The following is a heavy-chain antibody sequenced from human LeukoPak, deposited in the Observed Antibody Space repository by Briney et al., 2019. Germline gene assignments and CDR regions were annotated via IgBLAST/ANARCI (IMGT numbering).Heavy chain of an antibody. CDR3: ARGLHDRKRYFDL. CDR1: GGSFSGYY. CDR2: INHSGST. V-gene: IGHV4-34*01. Sequence: PSETLSLTCAVYGGSFSGYYWSWIRQPPGKGLEWIGEINHSGSTNYNPSLKSRVTISVDTSKNQSSLKLSSVTAADTAVYYCARGLHDRKRYFDLWGRGTLVTVSS. J-gene: IGHJ2*01. D-gene: IGHD3-22*01.